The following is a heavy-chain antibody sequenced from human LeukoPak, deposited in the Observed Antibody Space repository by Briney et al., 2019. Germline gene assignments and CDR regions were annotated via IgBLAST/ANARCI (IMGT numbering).Heavy chain of an antibody. Sequence: GTSLRLSCAASGFTFDDYTMHWVRQAPGKGLEWVSLISWDGGSTYYADSVKGRFTISRDNAKNSLYLQMNSLRAEDTAVYYCARDRGGSYMYLQHWGQGTLVTVSS. CDR3: ARDRGGSYMYLQH. J-gene: IGHJ1*01. CDR2: ISWDGGST. D-gene: IGHD1-26*01. CDR1: GFTFDDYT. V-gene: IGHV3-43*01.